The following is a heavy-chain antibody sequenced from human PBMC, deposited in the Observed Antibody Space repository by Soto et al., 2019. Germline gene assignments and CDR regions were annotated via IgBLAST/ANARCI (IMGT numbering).Heavy chain of an antibody. D-gene: IGHD2-15*01. CDR3: ARSLRLVYCSGGSCYGPENDAFDI. Sequence: SETLSLTCTVSGGSISSYYWSWIRQPPGKGLEWIGYIYYSGSTNYNPSLKSRVTISIDTSKNQFSLKLSSVTAADTALYYCARSLRLVYCSGGSCYGPENDAFDIWGQGTMVTVSS. V-gene: IGHV4-59*01. CDR2: IYYSGST. J-gene: IGHJ3*02. CDR1: GGSISSYY.